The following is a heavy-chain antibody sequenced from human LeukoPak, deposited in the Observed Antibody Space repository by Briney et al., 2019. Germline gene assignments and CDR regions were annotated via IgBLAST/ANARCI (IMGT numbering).Heavy chain of an antibody. CDR1: GFTFSSYG. Sequence: GRSLRLSCAASGFTFSSYGMHWVRQAPGKGLEWVADIWFDGKNEHFADSVKGRFTISRDNSKNTMYLQINSLRAEDTAVYYCARDRHCTNGVCHSPPGMDVWGQGTTVTVSS. CDR2: IWFDGKNE. CDR3: ARDRHCTNGVCHSPPGMDV. V-gene: IGHV3-33*01. J-gene: IGHJ6*02. D-gene: IGHD2-8*01.